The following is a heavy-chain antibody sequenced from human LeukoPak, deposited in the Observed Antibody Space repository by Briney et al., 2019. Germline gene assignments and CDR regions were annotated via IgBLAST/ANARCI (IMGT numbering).Heavy chain of an antibody. CDR2: ISGSGGST. CDR3: AKGKFGGLRYFDWLLVPRDY. J-gene: IGHJ4*02. V-gene: IGHV3-23*01. CDR1: GFTFSSYG. Sequence: PGGSLRLSCAASGFTFSSYGMNWVRQAPGKGLEWVSAISGSGGSTHYADSVKGRFTISRDNSKNTLYLQMNSLRAEDTAVYYCAKGKFGGLRYFDWLLVPRDYWGQGTLVTVSS. D-gene: IGHD3-9*01.